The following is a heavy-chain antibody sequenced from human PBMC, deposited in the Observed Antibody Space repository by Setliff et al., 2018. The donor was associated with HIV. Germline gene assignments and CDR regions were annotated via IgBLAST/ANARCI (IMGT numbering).Heavy chain of an antibody. D-gene: IGHD1-26*01. CDR3: ATDCAVVGGTGSLDS. Sequence: GVSLRLSCAASGFIFSSYEMSWVRQAPGKGLEWVANIKQDGSEKNYMDSVKGRFTISRDNAKNSLYLQMNSLRVEDTAVYYCATDCAVVGGTGSLDSWGQGTLVTVSS. V-gene: IGHV3-7*05. CDR2: IKQDGSEK. J-gene: IGHJ4*02. CDR1: GFIFSSYE.